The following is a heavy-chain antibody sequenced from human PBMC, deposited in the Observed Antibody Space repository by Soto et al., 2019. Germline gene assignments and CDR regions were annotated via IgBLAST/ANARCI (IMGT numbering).Heavy chain of an antibody. CDR1: GYTFTSYA. D-gene: IGHD2-21*01. CDR2: INAGNGNT. CDR3: ARDDIVVLHYYYYGMDV. J-gene: IGHJ6*02. Sequence: ASVKVSCKASGYTFTSYAMHWVRQAPGQRLEWMGWINAGNGNTKYSQKFQGRVTITRDTSASTAYMELSSLRSEDTAVYYCARDDIVVLHYYYYGMDVWGQGTTVTVSS. V-gene: IGHV1-3*01.